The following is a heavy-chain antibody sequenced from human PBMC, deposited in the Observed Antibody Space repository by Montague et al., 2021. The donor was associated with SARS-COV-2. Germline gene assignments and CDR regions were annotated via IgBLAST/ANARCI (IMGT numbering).Heavy chain of an antibody. CDR3: AKLKSLPYYSYGMDV. J-gene: IGHJ6*02. CDR1: GGSFTGYY. V-gene: IGHV4-34*01. CDR2: INHIGSI. D-gene: IGHD1-1*01. Sequence: SETLSLTCAVYGGSFTGYYWSWIRQPPGKGLEWIGEINHIGSINYNPSLESRVTISVDRSKNQFSLNLTSVAAADTAVYYCAKLKSLPYYSYGMDVWGQGTTVTVPS.